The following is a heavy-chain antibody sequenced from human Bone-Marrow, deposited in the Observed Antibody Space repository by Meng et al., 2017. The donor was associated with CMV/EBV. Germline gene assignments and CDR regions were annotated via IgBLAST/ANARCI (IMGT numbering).Heavy chain of an antibody. CDR1: GFTFSGYA. Sequence: QVQLVGSGGGVVQPGRSLRLSCAASGFTFSGYAMHWVRQAPGKGLEWVAVISYDGSNKYYADSVKGRFTISRDNSKNTLYLQMNSLRAEDTAVYYCARGAVGPSGDYWGQGTLVTVSS. D-gene: IGHD1-26*01. CDR3: ARGAVGPSGDY. V-gene: IGHV3-30-3*01. J-gene: IGHJ4*02. CDR2: ISYDGSNK.